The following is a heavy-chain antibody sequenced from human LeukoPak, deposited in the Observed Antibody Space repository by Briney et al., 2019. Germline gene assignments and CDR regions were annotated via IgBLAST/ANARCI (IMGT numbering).Heavy chain of an antibody. D-gene: IGHD1-1*01. CDR1: GYSISSGYY. CDR3: ARDPRGGTTGTLEV. Sequence: NPSETLSLTCTVSGYSISSGYYWGWIRQPPGKGLEWIGSIYHSGSTYYNPSLKSRVTISVDTSKNQFSLKLSSVTAADTAVYYCARDPRGGTTGTLEVWGQGTLVTVSS. CDR2: IYHSGST. V-gene: IGHV4-38-2*02. J-gene: IGHJ4*02.